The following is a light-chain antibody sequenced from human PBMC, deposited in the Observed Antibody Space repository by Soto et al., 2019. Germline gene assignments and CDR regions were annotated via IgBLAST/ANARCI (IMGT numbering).Light chain of an antibody. CDR1: HTVSSC. CDR3: QHYNSNSEA. CDR2: KAS. J-gene: IGKJ1*01. Sequence: DIQMAQSPATLSFSVGDRVTITCRASHTVSSCLAWYQQKPGKAPTLLIYKASTLKSGVPSRFSGSGSGTEFTLTISSLQDDDFATYYCQHYNSNSEAFGQGTKVDIK. V-gene: IGKV1-5*03.